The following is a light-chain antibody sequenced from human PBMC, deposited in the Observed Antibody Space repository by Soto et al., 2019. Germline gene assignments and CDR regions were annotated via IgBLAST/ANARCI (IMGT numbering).Light chain of an antibody. V-gene: IGLV2-23*01. Sequence: QSALAQPASVSGSPGQSITISCTGTSSDVGSNNLVSWYQQHPGKAPKLMIYEGSKRPSGVSNRFSGSKSGNTASLTISGLQAEDEADYYCCSYAGSSILFGGGTKLTV. CDR2: EGS. CDR3: CSYAGSSIL. CDR1: SSDVGSNNL. J-gene: IGLJ2*01.